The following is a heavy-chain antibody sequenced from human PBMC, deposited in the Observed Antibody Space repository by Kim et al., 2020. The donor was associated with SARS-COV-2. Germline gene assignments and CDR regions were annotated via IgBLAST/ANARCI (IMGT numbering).Heavy chain of an antibody. CDR2: VYYSGTT. CDR1: GGSISSSSYY. V-gene: IGHV4-39*07. CDR3: ARDAPARYFDWSNYFDY. Sequence: SETLSLTCTVSGGSISSSSYYRGWIRQPPGKGLECIGNVYYSGTTYYNPSLKSRVHISIDTSKNQFSLKLSSVSAADTAVYYCARDAPARYFDWSNYFDYWGQGTLVTVSS. J-gene: IGHJ4*02. D-gene: IGHD3-9*01.